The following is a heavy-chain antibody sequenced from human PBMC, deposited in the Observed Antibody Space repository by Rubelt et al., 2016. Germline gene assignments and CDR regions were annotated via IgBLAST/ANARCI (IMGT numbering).Heavy chain of an antibody. CDR1: GYTFTSYG. V-gene: IGHV1-18*01. D-gene: IGHD3-22*01. Sequence: QVQLVQSGAEVKKPGASVKVPCKASGYTFTSYGISWVRQAPGQGLEWMGWIGAYNGNTNYAQKLQGRVTMTTDTATSTAYMELRSLRSDDTAVYYCARVYDSSDTYYFDYWGQGTLVTVSS. CDR3: ARVYDSSDTYYFDY. CDR2: IGAYNGNT. J-gene: IGHJ4*02.